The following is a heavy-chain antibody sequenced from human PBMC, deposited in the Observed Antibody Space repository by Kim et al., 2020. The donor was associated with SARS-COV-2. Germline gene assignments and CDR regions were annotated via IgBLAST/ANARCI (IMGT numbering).Heavy chain of an antibody. CDR3: ARYGGGGSYFFDY. CDR1: GFTFSSYE. J-gene: IGHJ4*02. Sequence: GGSLRLSCAASGFTFSSYEMNWVRQAPGKGLEWVSYISSSGSTIYYADSVKGRFTISRDNAKNSLYLQMNSLRAEDTAVYYCARYGGGGSYFFDYWGQGTLVTVSS. D-gene: IGHD1-26*01. CDR2: ISSSGSTI. V-gene: IGHV3-48*03.